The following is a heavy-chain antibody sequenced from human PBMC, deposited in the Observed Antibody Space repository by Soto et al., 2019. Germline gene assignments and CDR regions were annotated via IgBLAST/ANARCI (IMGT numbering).Heavy chain of an antibody. Sequence: GESLRLSCAASGFTFSSYAMHWVRQAPGKGLEWVAVISYDGSNKYYADSVKGRFTISRDNSKNTLYLQMNSLRAEATAVYYCARDPHYDILTHPPEIDYWGQGTLVTVSS. CDR2: ISYDGSNK. V-gene: IGHV3-30-3*01. J-gene: IGHJ4*02. CDR3: ARDPHYDILTHPPEIDY. D-gene: IGHD3-9*01. CDR1: GFTFSSYA.